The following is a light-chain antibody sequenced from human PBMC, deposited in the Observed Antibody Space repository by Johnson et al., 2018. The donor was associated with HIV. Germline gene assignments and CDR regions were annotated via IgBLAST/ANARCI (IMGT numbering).Light chain of an antibody. J-gene: IGLJ1*01. Sequence: QLVLTQPPSVSAAPGQKVTISCSGSSSNIGNNYVSWYQQLPGTAPKLLVYENVKRPSGIPDRFSGSKSGPSATLGITRLQTGDEADYYCGTWDSCLGANVFGTGTKVTVL. V-gene: IGLV1-51*02. CDR3: GTWDSCLGANV. CDR1: SSNIGNNY. CDR2: ENV.